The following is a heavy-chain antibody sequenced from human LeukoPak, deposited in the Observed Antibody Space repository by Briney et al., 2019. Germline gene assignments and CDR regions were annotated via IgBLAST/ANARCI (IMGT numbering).Heavy chain of an antibody. V-gene: IGHV4-59*01. CDR2: IYYSGST. J-gene: IGHJ4*02. D-gene: IGHD5-12*01. CDR3: ARVYSGYDSYFDY. Sequence: PSETLSLTCTVSGGSISSYYWSWIRQPPGKGLEWIGYIYYSGSTNYNPSLKSRVTISVDTSKNQSSLELSSVTAADTAVYYCARVYSGYDSYFDYWGQGTLVTVSS. CDR1: GGSISSYY.